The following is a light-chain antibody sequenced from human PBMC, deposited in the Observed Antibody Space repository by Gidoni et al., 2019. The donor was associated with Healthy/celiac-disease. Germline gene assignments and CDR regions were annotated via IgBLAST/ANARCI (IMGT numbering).Light chain of an antibody. CDR2: GAS. CDR1: QSVSSY. V-gene: IGKV3-11*01. CDR3: QQRSNWPMYT. J-gene: IGKJ2*01. Sequence: EILFTQSPATLSLSPVERATLSCRASQSVSSYLAWYQQKPGQAPRLLIYGASNRATGIPARFSGSGSGTDFTLTISSIEPEDYAVYYCQQRSNWPMYTFXXXTKLEIK.